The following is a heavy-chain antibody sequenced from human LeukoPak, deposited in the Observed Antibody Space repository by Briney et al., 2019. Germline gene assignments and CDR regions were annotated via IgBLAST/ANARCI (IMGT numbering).Heavy chain of an antibody. CDR3: ARGHKYGDFWSGYAYYFDY. CDR1: GYTFTSYD. CDR2: MNPNSGNT. D-gene: IGHD3-3*01. J-gene: IGHJ4*02. Sequence: ASVKVSCKASGYTFTSYDINWVRQATGQGLEWMGWMNPNSGNTGYAQKSQGRVTITRNTSISTAYMELSSLRSEDTAVYYCARGHKYGDFWSGYAYYFDYWGQGTLVTVSS. V-gene: IGHV1-8*03.